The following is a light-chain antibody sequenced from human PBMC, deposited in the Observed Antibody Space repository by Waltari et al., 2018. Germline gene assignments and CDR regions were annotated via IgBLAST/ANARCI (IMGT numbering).Light chain of an antibody. CDR1: QSALHRTNYKNY. CDR3: QQHYSPLIT. J-gene: IGKJ4*01. CDR2: WAS. V-gene: IGKV4-1*01. Sequence: DIVMTQSPDSLAVSLGERATIKCKSSQSALHRTNYKNYLAWYQQKPGQPPKLLIYWASTRESGVPDRFSGSGSGTDFTLTISSLQAEDVAVYYCQQHYSPLITFGGGTKVEIK.